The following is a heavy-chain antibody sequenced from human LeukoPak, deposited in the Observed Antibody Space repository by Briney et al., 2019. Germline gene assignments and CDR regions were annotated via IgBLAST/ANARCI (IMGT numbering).Heavy chain of an antibody. V-gene: IGHV4-39*07. CDR2: IYYSGST. Sequence: SQTLSLTCTVSGGSISSGSYYWSWIRQPAGKGLEWIGSIYYSGSTYYNPSLKSRVTISVDTSKNQFSLKLSSVTAADTAVYYRAREIGFAGDYWGQGTLVTVSS. CDR1: GGSISSGSYY. D-gene: IGHD2-21*01. CDR3: AREIGFAGDY. J-gene: IGHJ4*02.